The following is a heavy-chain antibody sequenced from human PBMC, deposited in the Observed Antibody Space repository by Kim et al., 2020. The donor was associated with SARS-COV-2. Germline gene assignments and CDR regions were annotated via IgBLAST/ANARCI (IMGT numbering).Heavy chain of an antibody. J-gene: IGHJ4*02. CDR2: IYYSGST. Sequence: SETLSLTCTVSGGSISSSSYFWGWIRQPPGKGLEWIGSIYYSGSTYYNPSLKSRVTISADTSKNQFSLKLSSVTAADTAVYYCARVGSTMVLFDYWGQGT. V-gene: IGHV4-39*07. CDR1: GGSISSSSYF. D-gene: IGHD3-10*01. CDR3: ARVGSTMVLFDY.